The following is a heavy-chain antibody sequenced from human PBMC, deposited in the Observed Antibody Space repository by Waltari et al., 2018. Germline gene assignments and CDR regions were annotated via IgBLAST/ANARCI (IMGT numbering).Heavy chain of an antibody. CDR1: GFTFSSYS. CDR2: ISSSSSYI. CDR3: ARDRGSSSFYGMDV. D-gene: IGHD3-10*01. Sequence: EVQLVESGGGLVKPGGSLRLSCAASGFTFSSYSMNWVRQAPGKGLEWVSSISSSSSYIYYADSVKGRFTISRDNAKNSLYLQRNSLRAEDTAVYYCARDRGSSSFYGMDVWGQGTTVTVSS. J-gene: IGHJ6*02. V-gene: IGHV3-21*01.